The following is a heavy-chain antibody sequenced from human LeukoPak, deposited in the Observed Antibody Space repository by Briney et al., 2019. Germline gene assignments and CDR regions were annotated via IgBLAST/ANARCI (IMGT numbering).Heavy chain of an antibody. V-gene: IGHV3-21*01. D-gene: IGHD2-15*01. CDR1: GFTFSSYS. J-gene: IGHJ4*02. CDR2: ISSSSSYI. Sequence: PGRSLRLSCAASGFTFSSYSMNWVRQAPGKGLEWVSSISSSSSYIYYADSVKGRFTISRDNAKNSLYLQMNSLRAEDTAVYYCARDPPLYSGPSQTPNDYWGQGTLVTVSS. CDR3: ARDPPLYSGPSQTPNDY.